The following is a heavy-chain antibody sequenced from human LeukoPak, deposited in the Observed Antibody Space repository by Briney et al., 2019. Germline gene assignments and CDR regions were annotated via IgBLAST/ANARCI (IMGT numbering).Heavy chain of an antibody. D-gene: IGHD5-18*01. CDR2: IYTGGNT. J-gene: IGHJ4*02. CDR1: GGSISFYY. Sequence: SETLSLTCTVSGGSISFYYWTWIRQSAGKGLEWIGRIYTGGNTNYNPSLKSRVTISVDTSKNQFSLKLSSVTAADTAVYYCARDDTAMGSWGQGTLVTVSS. V-gene: IGHV4-4*07. CDR3: ARDDTAMGS.